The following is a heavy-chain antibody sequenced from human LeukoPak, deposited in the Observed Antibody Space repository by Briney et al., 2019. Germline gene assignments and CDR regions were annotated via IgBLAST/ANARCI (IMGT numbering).Heavy chain of an antibody. CDR3: AREECSSTSCYKDY. D-gene: IGHD2-2*02. J-gene: IGHJ4*02. CDR1: GFTFSSYA. Sequence: GGSLRLSCAASGFTFSSYAMHWVRQAPGKGLEYVSAISSNGGSTYYANSVKGRFTISRDNSKNTLYLQMNSLRAEDTAVYYCAREECSSTSCYKDYWGQGTLVTVSS. CDR2: ISSNGGST. V-gene: IGHV3-64*01.